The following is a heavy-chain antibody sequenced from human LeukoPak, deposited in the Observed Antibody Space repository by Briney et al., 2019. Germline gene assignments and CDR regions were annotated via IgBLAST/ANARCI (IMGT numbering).Heavy chain of an antibody. V-gene: IGHV4-39*01. CDR3: ARHGTTMVRGEMRGAFDI. J-gene: IGHJ3*02. CDR1: GGSISSSYY. Sequence: SETLSLTCIVSGGSISSSYYWGWMRPPPGKGREGIGNIYYSGSTYYNPSLKRRVTISVDTSKHQFSLKLSSVTAADTAVYYCARHGTTMVRGEMRGAFDIWGQGTMVTVSS. D-gene: IGHD3-10*01. CDR2: IYYSGST.